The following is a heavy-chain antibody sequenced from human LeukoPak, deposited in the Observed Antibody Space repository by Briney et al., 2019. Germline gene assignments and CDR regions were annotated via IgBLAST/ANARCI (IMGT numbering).Heavy chain of an antibody. V-gene: IGHV4-34*01. CDR1: GGSFSGYY. Sequence: PSETLSLTCAVYGGSFSGYYWSWIRQPPGKGLEWIGEINHSGSTNYNPSLKSRVPISVDTSKTKFSLKLSSVTAADTAVYYCARGGMYSSSAGGPGWFDPWGQGTLVTVSS. D-gene: IGHD6-6*01. J-gene: IGHJ5*02. CDR3: ARGGMYSSSAGGPGWFDP. CDR2: INHSGST.